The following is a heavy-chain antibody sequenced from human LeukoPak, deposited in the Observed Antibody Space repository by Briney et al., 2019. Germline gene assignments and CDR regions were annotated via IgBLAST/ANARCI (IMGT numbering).Heavy chain of an antibody. CDR2: IYTSGST. Sequence: PSQTLSLTCTVSGGSISSGSYYLSWIRQPAGKGLEWIGRIYTSGSTNYNPSLKSRVTISVDTSKNQFSLKLSSVTAADTAVYYCARSPYSNYYYYYYMDVWGKGTTVTVSS. CDR1: GGSISSGSYY. J-gene: IGHJ6*03. V-gene: IGHV4-61*02. CDR3: ARSPYSNYYYYYYMDV. D-gene: IGHD4-11*01.